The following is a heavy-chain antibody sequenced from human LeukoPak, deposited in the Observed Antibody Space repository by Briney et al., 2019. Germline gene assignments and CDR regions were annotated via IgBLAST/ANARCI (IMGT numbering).Heavy chain of an antibody. J-gene: IGHJ4*02. CDR3: VKEHHSRGFGAYFDY. V-gene: IGHV3-30*18. CDR2: ISSDGSIK. D-gene: IGHD3-3*01. CDR1: KFTFSHYG. Sequence: GGSLRLSCTASKFTFSHYGMQWVRQAPGKGLGWVAVISSDGSIKVYADSVKGRFTLSRDNSINTVDLQMNSLRAEDTAVYYCVKEHHSRGFGAYFDYWGQGALVTVSS.